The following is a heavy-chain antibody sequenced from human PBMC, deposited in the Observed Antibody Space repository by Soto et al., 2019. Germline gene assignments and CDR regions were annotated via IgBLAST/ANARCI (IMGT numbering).Heavy chain of an antibody. CDR2: IKQDGIGK. J-gene: IGHJ3*01. CDR3: ARDDFKFPDPVSSEAFDV. V-gene: IGHV3-7*01. D-gene: IGHD2-21*01. Sequence: EVQLVESGGGLVQPGGSLRLSCAASGFTFSNCWMSWVRQAPGKGLEWVANIKQDGIGKYYVDYVKGRFTISRDNARNSLYLQMNDLRAEDTAVYYWARDDFKFPDPVSSEAFDVWGTGTMVTVSS. CDR1: GFTFSNCW.